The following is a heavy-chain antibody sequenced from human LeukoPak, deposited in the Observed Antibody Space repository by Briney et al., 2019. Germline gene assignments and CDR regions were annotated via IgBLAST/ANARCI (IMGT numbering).Heavy chain of an antibody. CDR2: ISYDGSNK. D-gene: IGHD6-13*01. V-gene: IGHV3-30-3*01. J-gene: IGHJ5*02. CDR1: GFTFSSYA. CDR3: ARYYNSSFDNWFDP. Sequence: GGSLRLSCAAFGFTFSSYAMHWVRQAPGKGLEWVAVISYDGSNKYYADSVKGRFTISRDNSKNTLYLQMNSLRAEDTAVYYCARYYNSSFDNWFDPWGQGTLVTVSS.